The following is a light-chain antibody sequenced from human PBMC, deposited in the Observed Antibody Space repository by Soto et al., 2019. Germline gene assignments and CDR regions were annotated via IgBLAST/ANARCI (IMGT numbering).Light chain of an antibody. Sequence: DINLTQSPSSLSASVGDRVTITCRTSQSIGIYLNWYQQQPGKVPKLLIYAASNLQRGVTSRFSGSESGTEFTLTISSLQPEDFATYFCQQGYSIPTFGQGTKVGIK. CDR2: AAS. V-gene: IGKV1-39*01. J-gene: IGKJ2*01. CDR3: QQGYSIPT. CDR1: QSIGIY.